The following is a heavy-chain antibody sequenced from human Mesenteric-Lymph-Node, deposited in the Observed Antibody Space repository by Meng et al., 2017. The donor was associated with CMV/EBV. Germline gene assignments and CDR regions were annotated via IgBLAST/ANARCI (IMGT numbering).Heavy chain of an antibody. CDR2: SNHSESN. D-gene: IGHD3-10*01. Sequence: SFSGNFWRWIRQHPGKGLEWIGESNHSESNNYNPARKSRVTISVDTSKNQFSLKLSSVTAADTAVYYCARGRNYYGWGSYYNWFDPWGQGTLVTVSS. V-gene: IGHV4-34*01. CDR1: SFSGNF. CDR3: ARGRNYYGWGSYYNWFDP. J-gene: IGHJ5*02.